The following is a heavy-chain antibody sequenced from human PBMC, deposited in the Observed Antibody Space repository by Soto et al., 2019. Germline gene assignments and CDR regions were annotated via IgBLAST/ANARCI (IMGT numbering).Heavy chain of an antibody. Sequence: SETLSLTCAVYGGSFSGYYWSWIRQPPGKGLEWIGEVNHSGTTNYNPSLKSRVTISVDTSKNQFSLKLSSVTAADTAVYYCARSGYYLYYYYGMDVWGQGTTVTVSS. CDR1: GGSFSGYY. CDR2: VNHSGTT. J-gene: IGHJ6*02. D-gene: IGHD3-3*01. CDR3: ARSGYYLYYYYGMDV. V-gene: IGHV4-34*01.